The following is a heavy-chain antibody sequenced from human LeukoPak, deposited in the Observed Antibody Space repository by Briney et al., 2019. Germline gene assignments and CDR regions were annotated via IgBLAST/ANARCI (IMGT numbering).Heavy chain of an antibody. CDR1: GYTFTGHY. J-gene: IGHJ6*02. CDR3: ATARHYDYVWGSSHYGMDV. V-gene: IGHV1-2*02. Sequence: GASVKVSCKASGYTFTGHYMHWVRQAPGQGLEWMGWINPNSGGTNYAQKFQGRVTMTRDTSISTAYMELSRLRSDDTAVYYCATARHYDYVWGSSHYGMDVWGQGTTVTVS. D-gene: IGHD3-16*01. CDR2: INPNSGGT.